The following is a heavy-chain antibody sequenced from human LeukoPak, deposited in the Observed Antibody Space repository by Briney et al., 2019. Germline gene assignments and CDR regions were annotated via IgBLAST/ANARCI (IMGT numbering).Heavy chain of an antibody. D-gene: IGHD3-10*01. CDR3: AKAYYGSGSYARGLFDY. CDR1: GFTFSSYA. Sequence: HPGGSLRLSCAASGFTFSSYAMSWVRQAPGKGLEWVSAISGSGGSTYYADSVKGRFTISRDNSKNTLYLQMNSLRAEDTAVYYCAKAYYGSGSYARGLFDYWGQGTLVTVSS. V-gene: IGHV3-23*01. J-gene: IGHJ4*02. CDR2: ISGSGGST.